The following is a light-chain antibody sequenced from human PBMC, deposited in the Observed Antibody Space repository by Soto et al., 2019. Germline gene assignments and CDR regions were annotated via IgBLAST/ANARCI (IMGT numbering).Light chain of an antibody. V-gene: IGLV2-14*03. Sequence: QSALTQPASVSGSPGQSFTIPCTGSSSDVGAYHSVSWYQQHPGKAPKLIIFDVSNRPSGVSNRFSGSKSGNTASLTISGLQDEDEDDYYCRSFTDTGTVMFGGGTKLTVL. CDR3: RSFTDTGTVM. CDR1: SSDVGAYHS. J-gene: IGLJ3*02. CDR2: DVS.